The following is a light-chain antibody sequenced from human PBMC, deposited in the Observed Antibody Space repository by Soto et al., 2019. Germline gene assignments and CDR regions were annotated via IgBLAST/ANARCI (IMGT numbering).Light chain of an antibody. CDR1: SSDVGGYNF. CDR3: SSYAGSSVPVV. CDR2: DVT. Sequence: QTVVTQPPSASGSPGQSVTISCTGASSDVGGYNFVSWYQQHPGKAPKLMIYDVTKRPSGVPDRFSGSKSGNTASLTVSGLQADDEADYYCSSYAGSSVPVVFGGGTKLTVL. J-gene: IGLJ2*01. V-gene: IGLV2-8*01.